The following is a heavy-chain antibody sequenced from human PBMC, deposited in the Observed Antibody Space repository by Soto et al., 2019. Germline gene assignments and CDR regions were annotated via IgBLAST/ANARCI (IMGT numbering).Heavy chain of an antibody. CDR3: ARVRYSSGWYGLRY. CDR1: GFTFSSYW. Sequence: EVQLVESGGGLVQPGGSLRLSCAASGFTFSSYWMSWVHQAPGKGLEWVANIKQDGSEKYYVDSVKGRFTISRDNAKNSLYLQMNSLRAEDTAVYYCARVRYSSGWYGLRYWGQGTLVTVSS. J-gene: IGHJ4*02. CDR2: IKQDGSEK. V-gene: IGHV3-7*03. D-gene: IGHD6-13*01.